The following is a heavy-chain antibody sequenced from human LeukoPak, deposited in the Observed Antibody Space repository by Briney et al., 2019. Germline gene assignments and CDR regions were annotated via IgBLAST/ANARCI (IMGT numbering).Heavy chain of an antibody. V-gene: IGHV4-59*08. CDR2: VYYSGST. J-gene: IGHJ4*02. CDR1: GASFEHFF. CDR3: ASHRRSHGAEY. D-gene: IGHD4/OR15-4a*01. Sequence: PSETLSLTCTVSGASFEHFFWSWIRQPPGKGLEWIGYVYYSGSTDCNPSLKSRLTITADTSKNQFSLRLTSVTAADTAIYYCASHRRSHGAEYWGQGTLVTVSS.